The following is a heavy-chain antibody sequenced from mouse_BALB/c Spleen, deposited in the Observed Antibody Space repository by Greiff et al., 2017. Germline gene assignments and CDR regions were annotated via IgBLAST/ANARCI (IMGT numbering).Heavy chain of an antibody. CDR1: GYTFTDDN. CDR2: IYPYNGGT. D-gene: IGHD2-3*01. CDR3: AREGVYDCYHFDY. J-gene: IGHJ2*01. Sequence: EVQLQQSGPELVKPGASVKISCKASGYTFTDDNMHWVKQSHGKSLEWIGYIYPYNGGTGYNQKFKSKATLTVDNSSSTAYMELRSLTSEDSAVYYCAREGVYDCYHFDYWGQGTTLTVSS. V-gene: IGHV1S29*02.